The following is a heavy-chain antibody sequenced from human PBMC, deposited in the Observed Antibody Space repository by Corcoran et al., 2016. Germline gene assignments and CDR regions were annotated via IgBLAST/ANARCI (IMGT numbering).Heavy chain of an antibody. V-gene: IGHV3-33*01. CDR3: ARDISSRHLDY. D-gene: IGHD3-3*02. CDR2: IWYDGSDE. CDR1: GFTFRNHG. Sequence: QVHLVESGGGVVQPGRSLRLSCAASGFTFRNHGMHWVRQAPGRGLEWVAVIWYDGSDEYYADSVKGRFTISRDNSKNILYLQMSSLRAEDTALYYCARDISSRHLDYWGQGTLVTVSS. J-gene: IGHJ4*02.